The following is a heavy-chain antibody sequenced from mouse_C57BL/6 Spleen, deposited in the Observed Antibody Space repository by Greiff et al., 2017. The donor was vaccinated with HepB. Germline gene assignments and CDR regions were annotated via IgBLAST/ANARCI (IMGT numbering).Heavy chain of an antibody. CDR1: GFTFSDYG. J-gene: IGHJ1*03. CDR3: ARVYGLYWYFDV. CDR2: ISSGSSTI. V-gene: IGHV5-17*01. Sequence: DVMLVESGGGLVKPGGSLKLSCAASGFTFSDYGMHWVRQAPEKGLEWVAYISSGSSTIYYADTVKGRFTISRDNAKNTLFLQMTSLRSEDTAMYYCARVYGLYWYFDVWGTGTTVTVSS. D-gene: IGHD1-1*02.